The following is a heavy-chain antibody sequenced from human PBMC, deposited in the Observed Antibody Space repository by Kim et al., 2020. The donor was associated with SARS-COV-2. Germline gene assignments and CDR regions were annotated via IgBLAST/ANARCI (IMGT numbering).Heavy chain of an antibody. J-gene: IGHJ5*02. CDR2: IRAKAYGGTT. D-gene: IGHD3-9*01. V-gene: IGHV3-49*03. CDR3: TAHSFDWVLYKVAH. Sequence: GGSLRLSCTGSGFTFDDYALSWFRQAPGKGLEWVGLIRAKAYGGTTDYAASVKGRFNLSRDDSTSVAYLQMNSLKTEDTAVYYCTAHSFDWVLYKVAHWGQGTPVTVSS. CDR1: GFTFDDYA.